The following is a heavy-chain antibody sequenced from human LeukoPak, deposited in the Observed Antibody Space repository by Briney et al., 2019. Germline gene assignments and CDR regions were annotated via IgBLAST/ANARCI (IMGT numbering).Heavy chain of an antibody. V-gene: IGHV4-34*01. CDR1: GGSFSGYY. J-gene: IGHJ6*03. D-gene: IGHD3-22*01. CDR2: MNPSGST. Sequence: SETLSLTCAVYGGSFSGYYWTWIRQTPEKGLEWIGEMNPSGSTSYNTSLKSRVTISVDTSKNQFSLKLSSVTAADTAVYYCARGRQDVTMIVVVMTAVSYYLDVWGKGTTVTVS. CDR3: ARGRQDVTMIVVVMTAVSYYLDV.